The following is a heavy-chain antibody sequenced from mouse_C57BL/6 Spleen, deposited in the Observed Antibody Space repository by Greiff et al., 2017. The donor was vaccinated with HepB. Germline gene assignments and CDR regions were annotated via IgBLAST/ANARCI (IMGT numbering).Heavy chain of an antibody. V-gene: IGHV14-1*01. J-gene: IGHJ2*01. Sequence: EVQLQESGAELVRPGASVKLSCTASGFNIKDYYMHWVKQRPEQGLEWIGRIDPEDGDTEYAPKFQGKATMTADTSSNTAYLQLSSLTSEDTAVYYCTHYYGSSYKVSFDYWGQGTTLTVSS. CDR3: THYYGSSYKVSFDY. D-gene: IGHD1-1*01. CDR2: IDPEDGDT. CDR1: GFNIKDYY.